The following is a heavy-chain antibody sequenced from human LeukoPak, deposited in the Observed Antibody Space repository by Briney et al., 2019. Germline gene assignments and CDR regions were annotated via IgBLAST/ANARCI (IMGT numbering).Heavy chain of an antibody. CDR2: ISAYNGNT. V-gene: IGHV1-18*01. J-gene: IGHJ4*02. D-gene: IGHD5-24*01. CDR1: GYIFTSYG. CDR3: ASGGRDGYNFGY. Sequence: ASVKVSCKASGYIFTSYGISWVRQAPGQGLERMGWISAYNGNTNYAQKFQGRVSMTTDTSTSTAYMELRSLRSDDTAVYYCASGGRDGYNFGYWGQGTLVTVSS.